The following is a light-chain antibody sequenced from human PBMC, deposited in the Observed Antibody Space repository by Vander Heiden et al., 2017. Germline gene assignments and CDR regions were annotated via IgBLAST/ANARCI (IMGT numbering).Light chain of an antibody. CDR1: SSISKY. J-gene: IGKJ2*01. V-gene: IGKV1-16*01. CDR3: QQYNSYPYT. Sequence: DIQMTQSQSSLSATVGDRVSMTVRASSSISKYLAWFQQKPGKAPKSLIYAASSLQSGVPSRFSGGGSGTDFTLTISSLQPEDFAIYYCQQYNSYPYTFGQGTKLEIK. CDR2: AAS.